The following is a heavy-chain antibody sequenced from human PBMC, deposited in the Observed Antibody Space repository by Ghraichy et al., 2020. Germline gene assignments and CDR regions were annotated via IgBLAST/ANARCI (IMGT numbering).Heavy chain of an antibody. V-gene: IGHV1-8*01. D-gene: IGHD1-26*01. Sequence: ASVKVSCKASGYTFTSYDINWVRQATGQGLEWMGWMNPNSGNTGYAQKFQGRVTMTRNTSISTAYMELSSLRSEDTAVYYCARRLVGASYYYYYGMDVWGQGTTVTVSS. J-gene: IGHJ6*02. CDR2: MNPNSGNT. CDR1: GYTFTSYD. CDR3: ARRLVGASYYYYYGMDV.